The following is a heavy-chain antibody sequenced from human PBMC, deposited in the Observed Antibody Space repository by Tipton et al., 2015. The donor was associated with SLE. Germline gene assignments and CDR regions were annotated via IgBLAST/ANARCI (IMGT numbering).Heavy chain of an antibody. CDR3: ASQTVPDY. V-gene: IGHV4-34*01. J-gene: IGHJ4*02. Sequence: GLVKPSETLSLTCAVYGGSFSDYYWSWIRQPPGKGLEWIGEINHSGSTHYNPSLKSRVTISVDTSKNQFSLKLSSVTAADTAVYYCASQTVPDYWGQGTLVTVSS. D-gene: IGHD3-10*01. CDR1: GGSFSDYY. CDR2: INHSGST.